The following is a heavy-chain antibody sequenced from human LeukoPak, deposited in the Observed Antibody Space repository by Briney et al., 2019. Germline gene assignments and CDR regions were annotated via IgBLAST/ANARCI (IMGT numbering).Heavy chain of an antibody. D-gene: IGHD2-2*01. CDR1: GFTFSEST. J-gene: IGHJ5*02. V-gene: IGHV3-73*01. CDR2: IKSKRNNYAT. CDR3: GWITRSDP. Sequence: GGSLRLSCAASGFTFSESTMHWVRQASGKGLEWVGRIKSKRNNYATLYAASVEGRFTISRDDSKNTAYLQMNSLKTEDTAVYYCGWITRSDPWGQGTLVTVSS.